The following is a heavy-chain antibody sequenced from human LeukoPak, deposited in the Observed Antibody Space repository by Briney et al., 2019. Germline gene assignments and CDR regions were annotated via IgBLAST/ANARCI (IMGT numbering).Heavy chain of an antibody. V-gene: IGHV1-2*02. Sequence: GASVRVSCKASGYTFTGYYVHWVRQAPGQGLEWMGWINPNSGGTNYAQKLQGRVTMTRDTSISTAYMELSRLRSDDTAVYYCARDSEYYYDSSGYYWFDPWGQGTLVTVSS. D-gene: IGHD3-22*01. CDR2: INPNSGGT. J-gene: IGHJ5*02. CDR3: ARDSEYYYDSSGYYWFDP. CDR1: GYTFTGYY.